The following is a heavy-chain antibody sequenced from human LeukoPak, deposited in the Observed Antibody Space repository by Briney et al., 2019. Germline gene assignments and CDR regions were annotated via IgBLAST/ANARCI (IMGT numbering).Heavy chain of an antibody. CDR1: GGTFSSYT. D-gene: IGHD1-26*01. CDR2: IIPILGIA. V-gene: IGHV1-69*02. J-gene: IGHJ4*02. CDR3: ARVGPGIVGATNY. Sequence: GASVKVSCKASGGTFSSYTISWVRQAPGQGLEWMGRIIPILGIANYAQKFQGRVTITADKSTSTDYMELSSLRSEDTAVYYCARVGPGIVGATNYWGQGTLVTVSS.